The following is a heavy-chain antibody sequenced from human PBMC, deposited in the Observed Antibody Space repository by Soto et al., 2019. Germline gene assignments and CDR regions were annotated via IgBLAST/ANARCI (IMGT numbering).Heavy chain of an antibody. CDR1: GFTFTSYS. J-gene: IGHJ1*01. CDR3: AREMGACSDSSCYPGPYDS. V-gene: IGHV3-48*02. Sequence: VSLRLSCAASGFTFTSYSMNWVRQAPGQGLEWVSYITSKSTTIKYADSVKGRFTVSRDNAKNSLYLQLNSLRDEDTAVYYCAREMGACSDSSCYPGPYDSWGQGTLVTV. CDR2: ITSKSTTI. D-gene: IGHD2-2*01.